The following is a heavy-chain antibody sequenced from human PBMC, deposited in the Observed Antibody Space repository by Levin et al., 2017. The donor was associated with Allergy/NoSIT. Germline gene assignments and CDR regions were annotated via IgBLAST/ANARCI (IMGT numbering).Heavy chain of an antibody. D-gene: IGHD2-2*01. CDR2: ISYDGSNK. J-gene: IGHJ6*02. Sequence: PGGSLRLSCAASGFTFSSYGMHWVRQAPGKGLEWVAVISYDGSNKYYADSVKGRFTISRDNSKNTLYLQMNSLRAEDTAVYYCAKDGGPQDIVVVPAAMGYYYYYGMDVWGQGTTVTVSS. CDR3: AKDGGPQDIVVVPAAMGYYYYYGMDV. V-gene: IGHV3-30*18. CDR1: GFTFSSYG.